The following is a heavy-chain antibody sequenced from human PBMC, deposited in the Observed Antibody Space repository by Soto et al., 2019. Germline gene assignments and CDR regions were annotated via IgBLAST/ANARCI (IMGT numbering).Heavy chain of an antibody. D-gene: IGHD4-4*01. CDR2: IWYDGSNK. J-gene: IGHJ4*02. CDR3: ARGLRGLTTDLDY. V-gene: IGHV3-33*01. CDR1: GFTFSSYG. Sequence: QVQLVESGGGVVQPGRSLRLSCAASGFTFSSYGMHWVRQSPGKGLEWVAVIWYDGSNKYYADSVKGRFTSSRDNSKNTLYLQMNSLRAEDTAVYFCARGLRGLTTDLDYWGQGTLVTVSS.